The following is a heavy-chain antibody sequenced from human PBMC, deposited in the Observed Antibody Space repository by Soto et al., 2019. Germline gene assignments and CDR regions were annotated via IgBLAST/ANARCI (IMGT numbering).Heavy chain of an antibody. CDR2: VWYDGGNK. J-gene: IGHJ6*02. D-gene: IGHD5-12*01. CDR1: GFTFSSYG. Sequence: QVQLVESGGGVVQPGRSLRLSCAASGFTFSSYGMHWVRQAPGKGLEWVALVWYDGGNKYYADSVKGRFTISRDNSKNTRYQQMNSLRDEETAVYYCVRAAGYSGNDYVYYYGMDVWGQGTTVTVSS. V-gene: IGHV3-33*01. CDR3: VRAAGYSGNDYVYYYGMDV.